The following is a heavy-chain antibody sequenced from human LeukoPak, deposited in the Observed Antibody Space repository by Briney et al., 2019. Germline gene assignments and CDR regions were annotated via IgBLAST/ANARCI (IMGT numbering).Heavy chain of an antibody. CDR1: GYTFTSYG. CDR2: ISAYNGNT. V-gene: IGHV1-18*01. Sequence: GASVKVSCKASGYTFTSYGISWVRQAPGQGLEWMGWISAYNGNTNYAQKLQGRVTMTTDTSTSTACMELRSLRSDDTAVYYCAKVWSNYYYGSESYANWFDPWGQGTLVTVSS. D-gene: IGHD3-10*01. CDR3: AKVWSNYYYGSESYANWFDP. J-gene: IGHJ5*02.